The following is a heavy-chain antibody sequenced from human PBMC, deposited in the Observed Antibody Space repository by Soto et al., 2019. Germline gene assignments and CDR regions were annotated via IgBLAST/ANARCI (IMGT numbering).Heavy chain of an antibody. CDR3: ARGRTSSPYYYVIDV. Sequence: AAGKVSDTASGYTFTSYGISWVRQAPVQGLEWMGWISAYNGNTNYAQKLQGRVTMTTDTSTTTAYMELRSLRSDDTAVYYCARGRTSSPYYYVIDVWGQGTTVTVSS. CDR2: ISAYNGNT. D-gene: IGHD6-13*01. V-gene: IGHV1-18*01. CDR1: GYTFTSYG. J-gene: IGHJ6*02.